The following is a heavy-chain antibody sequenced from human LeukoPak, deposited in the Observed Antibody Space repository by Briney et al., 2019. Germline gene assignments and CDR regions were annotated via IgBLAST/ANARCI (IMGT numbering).Heavy chain of an antibody. D-gene: IGHD1-26*01. CDR2: ISSSDSTI. J-gene: IGHJ4*02. CDR3: ARDRVVGAEKYFDY. V-gene: IGHV3-11*04. Sequence: GGSLRLSCAASGFTFSDYYMSWIRQAPGKGLEWVSYISSSDSTIYYADSVKGRFTISRDNAKNSLYLQMNSLRAEDTAVYYCARDRVVGAEKYFDYWGQGTLVTVSS. CDR1: GFTFSDYY.